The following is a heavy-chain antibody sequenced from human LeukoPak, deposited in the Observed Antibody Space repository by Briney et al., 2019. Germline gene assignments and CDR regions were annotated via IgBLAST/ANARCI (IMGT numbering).Heavy chain of an antibody. Sequence: GGSLRLSCAASGFTFDDYAMSWVRQAPGKGLEWVSAISGSGGSTYYADSEKGRFTISRDNSKNTLYLQMNSLRAEDTAVYYCAIVVVPAAIPTGGQGTLVTVSS. V-gene: IGHV3-23*01. D-gene: IGHD2-2*02. J-gene: IGHJ4*02. CDR1: GFTFDDYA. CDR2: ISGSGGST. CDR3: AIVVVPAAIPT.